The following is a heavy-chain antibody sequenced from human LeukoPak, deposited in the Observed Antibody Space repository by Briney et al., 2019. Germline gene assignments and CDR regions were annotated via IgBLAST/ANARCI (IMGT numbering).Heavy chain of an antibody. J-gene: IGHJ4*02. CDR2: IYYGGDT. CDR1: GGPFSSYY. CDR3: ARSWGSSSGIDN. D-gene: IGHD6-13*01. Sequence: SETLSLTCTVSGGPFSSYYWSWIRQPPGKGLEWIGYIYYGGDTNYNPSLKSRVTISVDTSKNQFSLKLSSVTAADTAVFYCARSWGSSSGIDNWGQGTLVTVSS. V-gene: IGHV4-59*01.